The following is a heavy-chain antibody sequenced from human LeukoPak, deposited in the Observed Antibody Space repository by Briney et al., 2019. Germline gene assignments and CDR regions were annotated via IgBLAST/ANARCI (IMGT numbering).Heavy chain of an antibody. CDR2: ISYDGTNI. CDR3: ARDHITLVRGVIYYYYGVDV. Sequence: ARSLRLSCAASGFTFSTYSMHWVRQAPGKGLEWVAVISYDGTNIYYADSVKGRFTISRDNSKNTLYLQINSLRAEDTAVYYCARDHITLVRGVIYYYYGVDVWGQGTTATVSS. J-gene: IGHJ6*02. CDR1: GFTFSTYS. V-gene: IGHV3-30-3*01. D-gene: IGHD3-10*01.